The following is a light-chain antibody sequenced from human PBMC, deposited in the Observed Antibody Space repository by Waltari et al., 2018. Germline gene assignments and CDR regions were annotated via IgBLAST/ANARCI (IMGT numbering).Light chain of an antibody. V-gene: IGLV3-1*01. J-gene: IGLJ3*02. CDR2: QDT. CDR3: QALGTGAWV. Sequence: SYELTQPHSVSVSPGQTASITCSGDILGNKSASWYQQKPGQSPLLVIYQDTKRPSEIPERFSGSKSANAATLTITGTQAMDEADYYCQALGTGAWVFGGGTKLTVL. CDR1: ILGNKS.